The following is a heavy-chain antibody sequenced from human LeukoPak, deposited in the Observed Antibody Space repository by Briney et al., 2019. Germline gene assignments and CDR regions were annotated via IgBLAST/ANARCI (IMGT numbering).Heavy chain of an antibody. CDR2: IYYSGNI. CDR3: QSRYLEWLLDY. J-gene: IGHJ4*02. D-gene: IGHD3-3*01. Sequence: SETLSLTCAVYGGSFSGYQWSWIRQPPGKGLEWIGSIYYSGNIYYNPSLKSRVTIFVDTSKNQFSLKLSSVTAADTAVYYCQSRYLEWLLDYWGQGTLVTVSS. V-gene: IGHV4-34*01. CDR1: GGSFSGYQ.